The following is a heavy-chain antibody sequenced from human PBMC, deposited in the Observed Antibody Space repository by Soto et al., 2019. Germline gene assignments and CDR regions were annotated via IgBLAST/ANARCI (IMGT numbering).Heavy chain of an antibody. V-gene: IGHV3-23*01. CDR1: GFPFSTSA. D-gene: IGHD3-22*01. J-gene: IGHJ4*02. Sequence: EVQLLESGGGLVQPGGSLRLSCAASGFPFSTSAMNWVRQAPGKGLEWVSIISGTSDAAYYAESVKGRFTSSRDNSKNTLYLQMNSLRAEDTAVYYCAKDLRSSGSLSDYWGQGTLVTVSS. CDR2: ISGTSDAA. CDR3: AKDLRSSGSLSDY.